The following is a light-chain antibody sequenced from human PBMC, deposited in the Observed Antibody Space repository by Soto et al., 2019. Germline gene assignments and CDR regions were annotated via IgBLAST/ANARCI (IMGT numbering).Light chain of an antibody. J-gene: IGKJ3*01. CDR2: DAS. CDR3: QQYDSIPFT. V-gene: IGKV1-33*01. CDR1: QDISNF. Sequence: DIQMTQSPSSLSASVGDRVAITCQASQDISNFLNWYQQKPGKAPKLLTYDASDLETGVPSRFSGSGSGTDFAFTISSLQPEDSATYYCQQYDSIPFTIGPGTNVYF.